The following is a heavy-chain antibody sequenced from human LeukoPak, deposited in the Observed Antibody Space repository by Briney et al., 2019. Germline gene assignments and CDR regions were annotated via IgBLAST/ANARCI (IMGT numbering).Heavy chain of an antibody. D-gene: IGHD6-6*01. CDR1: GGSISSSSYY. Sequence: PSETLSLTCTVSGGSISSSSYYWGWIRQPPGKGLEWIGSIYYSGSTYYNPSLKSRVTISVDTSKNQFSLKLSSVTAADTAVYYCARDYSSSEAFDIWGQGTMVTVSS. J-gene: IGHJ3*02. CDR2: IYYSGST. V-gene: IGHV4-39*07. CDR3: ARDYSSSEAFDI.